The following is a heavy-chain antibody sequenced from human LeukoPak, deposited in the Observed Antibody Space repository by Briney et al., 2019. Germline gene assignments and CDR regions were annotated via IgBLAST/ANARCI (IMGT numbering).Heavy chain of an antibody. CDR1: GFTFSSYS. CDR3: ARDSSSWYPSGWFDP. V-gene: IGHV3-21*01. J-gene: IGHJ5*02. Sequence: GGSLRLSCAASGFTFSSYSMNWVRQAPGKGLEWVSSISSSSSYIYYADSVKGRFTISRDNAKNSLYLQMNSLRAEDTAVHYCARDSSSWYPSGWFDPWGQGTLVTVSS. D-gene: IGHD6-13*01. CDR2: ISSSSSYI.